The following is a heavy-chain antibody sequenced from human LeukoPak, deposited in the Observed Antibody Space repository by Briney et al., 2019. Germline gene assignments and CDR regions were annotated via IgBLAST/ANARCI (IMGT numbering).Heavy chain of an antibody. CDR2: IYYSEST. V-gene: IGHV4-59*01. D-gene: IGHD4-11*01. J-gene: IGHJ4*02. CDR3: ARVQAYSTVFDY. CDR1: GGSISSYY. Sequence: SETLSLTCTVSGGSISSYYWSWIRQPPGKGLEWIGYIYYSESTNYNPSLKSRVTISVDTSKNQFSLKLSSVTAADTAVYYCARVQAYSTVFDYWGQGTLVTVSS.